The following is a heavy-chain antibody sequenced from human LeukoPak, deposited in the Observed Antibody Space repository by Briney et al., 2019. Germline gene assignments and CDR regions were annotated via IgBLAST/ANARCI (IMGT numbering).Heavy chain of an antibody. CDR2: IYNGGTT. CDR3: AKVVRAWYVIDS. Sequence: PSETLSLTCTVSGGPISTYYWTWIRQPPGKGLEWIGYIYNGGTTNYNPSLKNRATISIDTSKNQFSLNLRSVTPADTAVYYCAKVVRAWYVIDSWGQGTLVTVSS. D-gene: IGHD6-19*01. J-gene: IGHJ4*02. V-gene: IGHV4-59*01. CDR1: GGPISTYY.